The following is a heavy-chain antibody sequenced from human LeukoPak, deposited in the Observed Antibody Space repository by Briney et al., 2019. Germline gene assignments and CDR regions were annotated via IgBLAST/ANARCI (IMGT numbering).Heavy chain of an antibody. D-gene: IGHD6-19*01. CDR3: AREGIAGANYYYYYGMDV. J-gene: IGHJ6*02. V-gene: IGHV1-2*02. CDR1: GYTFTGYY. Sequence: ASVKVSCKASGYTFTGYYMHWVRQAPGQGLEWMGWINPNSGGTNYAQKFQGRVTMTRDTSISTAYMELSRLRSDDTAVYYCAREGIAGANYYYYYGMDVWGQGTTVTVSS. CDR2: INPNSGGT.